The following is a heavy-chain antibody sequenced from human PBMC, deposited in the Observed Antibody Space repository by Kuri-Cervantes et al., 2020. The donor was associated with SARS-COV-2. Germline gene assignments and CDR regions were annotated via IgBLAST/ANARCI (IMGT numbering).Heavy chain of an antibody. J-gene: IGHJ4*02. CDR2: IKSDGSST. CDR3: VRDGDHWNFDY. V-gene: IGHV3-74*01. D-gene: IGHD1-1*01. CDR1: GFTFSSYW. Sequence: GESLKISCAASGFTFSSYWMHWVRQAPGKGLVWVSRIKSDGSSTTYADSVKGRFTISRDNAKNMLFLQMNSLRAEDTAVYYCVRDGDHWNFDYWGQGTLVTVSS.